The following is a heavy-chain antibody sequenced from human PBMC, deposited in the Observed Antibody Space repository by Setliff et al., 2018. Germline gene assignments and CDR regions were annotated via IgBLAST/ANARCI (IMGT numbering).Heavy chain of an antibody. J-gene: IGHJ3*02. CDR1: GGTFSSYA. CDR2: IIPIFGTA. CDR3: ASRRGLEWSLGAFDI. D-gene: IGHD3-3*01. Sequence: KVSCKASGGTFSSYAISWVRQAPGQGLEWMGRIIPIFGTANYAQKFQGRVTITADKSTSTAYMELSSLRSEDTAVYYCASRRGLEWSLGAFDIWGQGTMVTVSS. V-gene: IGHV1-69*06.